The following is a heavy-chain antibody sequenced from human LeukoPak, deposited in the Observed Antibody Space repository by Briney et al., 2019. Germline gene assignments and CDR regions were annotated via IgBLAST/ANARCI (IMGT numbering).Heavy chain of an antibody. CDR1: GFTFSSYG. J-gene: IGHJ3*02. Sequence: PGGSLRLSCAASGFTFSSYGMSWVRQAPGKGLEWVSAISGSGGSTYYADSVKGRFTISRDNSKNTLYLQMNSLRAEDTAVYYCARGRTYYYDSSGYYGDAFDIWGQGTMVTVSS. V-gene: IGHV3-23*01. CDR3: ARGRTYYYDSSGYYGDAFDI. CDR2: ISGSGGST. D-gene: IGHD3-22*01.